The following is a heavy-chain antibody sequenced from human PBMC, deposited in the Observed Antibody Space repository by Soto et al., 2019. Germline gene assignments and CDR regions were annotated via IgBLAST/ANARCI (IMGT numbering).Heavy chain of an antibody. CDR1: GGTFSSYA. CDR2: IIPIFGPA. CDR3: ARMRKGTYYYDSSGYDNDY. D-gene: IGHD3-22*01. J-gene: IGHJ4*02. V-gene: IGHV1-69*01. Sequence: QVQLVQSGAEVKKPGSSVKVSCKASGGTFSSYAISWVRQAPGQGLEWLGGIIPIFGPANYAQKFQGRVTITADESTSTAYMELSSLRSEDTAVYYCARMRKGTYYYDSSGYDNDYWGQGTLVTVSS.